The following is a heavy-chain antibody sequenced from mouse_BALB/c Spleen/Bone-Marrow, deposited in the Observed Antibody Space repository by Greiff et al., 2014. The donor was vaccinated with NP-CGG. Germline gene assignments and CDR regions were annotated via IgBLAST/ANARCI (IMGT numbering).Heavy chain of an antibody. CDR2: INPGSGGT. Sequence: QVQLQQSGAELVRPGTSVKVSCKASGYAFTNYLIEWVKQRPGQGLEWIGVINPGSGGTNYNEKFKGKATLTADNSSNTAYMHLSSLTSDDSAVYFCARGGHGSYWGQGPTRTVSA. CDR1: GYAFTNYL. CDR3: ARGGHGSY. D-gene: IGHD2-2*01. J-gene: IGHJ2*01. V-gene: IGHV1-54*03.